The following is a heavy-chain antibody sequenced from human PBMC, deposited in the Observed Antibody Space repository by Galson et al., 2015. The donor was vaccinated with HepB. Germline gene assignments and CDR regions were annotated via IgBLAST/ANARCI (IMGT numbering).Heavy chain of an antibody. CDR2: IRSSSSYI. D-gene: IGHD6-13*01. CDR1: GFTFNSYN. CDR3: ARTPKAIAAAGKGGPIDY. Sequence: SLRLSCAASGFTFNSYNMNWVRQAPGQGLEWVSSIRSSSSYISYADSVKGRVTIARDNAKNSRYLQMNSLKTEDTAVYYCARTPKAIAAAGKGGPIDYWGQGTLVTVSS. J-gene: IGHJ4*02. V-gene: IGHV3-21*01.